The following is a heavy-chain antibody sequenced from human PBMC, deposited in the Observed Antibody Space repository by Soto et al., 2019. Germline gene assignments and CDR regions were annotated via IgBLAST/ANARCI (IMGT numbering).Heavy chain of an antibody. D-gene: IGHD3-10*01. Sequence: QVQLVESGGGVVQPGRSLRLSCAASGFTFSRYGMHWVRQAPGKGLEWVAVLWYDGSNKYYADSVKGRLTISRDNSKNTLYLQMNSLRAEDTAVYDCARELFYGSGSYYSPASYFDYLGQGTLVTVSS. CDR1: GFTFSRYG. CDR2: LWYDGSNK. J-gene: IGHJ4*02. V-gene: IGHV3-33*01. CDR3: ARELFYGSGSYYSPASYFDY.